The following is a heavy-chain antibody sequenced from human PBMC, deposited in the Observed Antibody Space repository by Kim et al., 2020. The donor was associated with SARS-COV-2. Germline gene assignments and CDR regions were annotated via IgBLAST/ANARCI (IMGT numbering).Heavy chain of an antibody. CDR2: IIAIFGTA. D-gene: IGHD3-9*01. Sequence: SVKVSCKASGGTFSSYAISWVRQAPGQGLEWMGGIIAIFGTANYAQKFQGRVTITADESTSTAYMELSSLRSEDTAVYYCASQIDILTGYYTAYYYMDVWGKGTTVTVSS. CDR1: GGTFSSYA. CDR3: ASQIDILTGYYTAYYYMDV. J-gene: IGHJ6*03. V-gene: IGHV1-69*13.